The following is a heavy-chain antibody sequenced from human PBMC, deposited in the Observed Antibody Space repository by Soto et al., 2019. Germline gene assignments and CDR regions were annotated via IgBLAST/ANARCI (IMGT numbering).Heavy chain of an antibody. Sequence: QVPLVQSGSELKKPGASVKVSCKASGYTFTSYAMNWVRQAPGQGLEWMGWINTNTGNPTYAQGFTGRFVFSLDTSVSTAYLQICSLKAEDTAVYYCARETLLVEMATIDGMDVWGQGTTVTVSS. CDR3: ARETLLVEMATIDGMDV. CDR2: INTNTGNP. V-gene: IGHV7-4-1*01. CDR1: GYTFTSYA. J-gene: IGHJ6*02. D-gene: IGHD5-12*01.